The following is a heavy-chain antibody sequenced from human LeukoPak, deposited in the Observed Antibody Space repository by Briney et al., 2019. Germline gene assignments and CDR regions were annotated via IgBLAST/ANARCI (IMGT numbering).Heavy chain of an antibody. V-gene: IGHV3-30*02. J-gene: IGHJ4*02. D-gene: IGHD5-24*01. Sequence: GGSLRLSCAASGFTFSSYGMRWVRQAPGKGLEWVAFIRYDGSNKYYADSVKGRFTISRDNSKNTLYMQMNSLRAEDTAVYYCAKDLRWLPNFDYWGQGTLVTVSS. CDR1: GFTFSSYG. CDR2: IRYDGSNK. CDR3: AKDLRWLPNFDY.